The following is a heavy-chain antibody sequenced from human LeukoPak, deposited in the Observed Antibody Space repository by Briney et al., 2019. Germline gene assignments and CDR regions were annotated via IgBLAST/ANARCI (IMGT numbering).Heavy chain of an antibody. CDR3: ARDSSSYYFDY. J-gene: IGHJ4*02. Sequence: GGSLRLSCVASGFTFSSYYMHWVRQAQGKGPVWVSGINTDGSSTTYADSVKGRFTISRDNAKNTVYLQMNSLRADDTAVYYCARDSSSYYFDYWGQGTLVTVSS. V-gene: IGHV3-74*01. D-gene: IGHD6-6*01. CDR2: INTDGSST. CDR1: GFTFSSYY.